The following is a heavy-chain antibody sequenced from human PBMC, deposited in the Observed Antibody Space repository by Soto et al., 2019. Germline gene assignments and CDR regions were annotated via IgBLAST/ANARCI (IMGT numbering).Heavy chain of an antibody. J-gene: IGHJ3*02. CDR2: ISYDGSNK. CDR1: GFTFSSYA. Sequence: GGSLRLSCAASGFTFSSYAMHWVRQAPGKGLEWVAVISYDGSNKYYADSVKGRFTISRDNSKNTLYLQMNSLRAEDTAVYYCARERIPTTIFDAFDIWGQGTMVTVSS. CDR3: ARERIPTTIFDAFDI. V-gene: IGHV3-30-3*01. D-gene: IGHD3-3*01.